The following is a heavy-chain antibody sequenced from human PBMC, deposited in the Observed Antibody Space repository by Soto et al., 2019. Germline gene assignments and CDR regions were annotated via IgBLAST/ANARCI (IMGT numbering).Heavy chain of an antibody. CDR3: ARGLYYYDSSGPRNNAFDI. Sequence: GASVKVSCKASGYTFTSYAMHWVRQAPGQRLEWMGWINAGNGNTKYSQKFQGRVTITRDTSASTAYMELSSLRSEDTAVYYCARGLYYYDSSGPRNNAFDIWGQGTMVTVSS. D-gene: IGHD3-22*01. CDR1: GYTFTSYA. J-gene: IGHJ3*02. CDR2: INAGNGNT. V-gene: IGHV1-3*01.